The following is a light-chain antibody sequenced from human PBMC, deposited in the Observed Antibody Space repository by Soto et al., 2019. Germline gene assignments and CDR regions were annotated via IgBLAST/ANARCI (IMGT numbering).Light chain of an antibody. Sequence: ENVLTQSPGTLSLSPGERATLSCRASQSVNSSYLAWYQQKPGQAPRLLIYGASSRATGIPDRFSGSGSGTEFTLTINSLQSEDFAVYYCQQYNNWPRTFGQGTKVDIK. CDR1: QSVNSSY. CDR3: QQYNNWPRT. CDR2: GAS. V-gene: IGKV3-20*01. J-gene: IGKJ1*01.